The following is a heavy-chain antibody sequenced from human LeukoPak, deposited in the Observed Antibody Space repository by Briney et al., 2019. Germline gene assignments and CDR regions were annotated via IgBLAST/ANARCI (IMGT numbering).Heavy chain of an antibody. CDR3: ARQDSGYYHRYFQH. J-gene: IGHJ1*01. CDR2: IYYSGST. V-gene: IGHV4-39*01. CDR1: GGSISTRSYY. D-gene: IGHD3-22*01. Sequence: PSETLSLTCTVSGGSISTRSYYWGWIRQPPGKGLEWIGSIYYSGSTYYSPSLKGRVTISVDTSKNQFSLKLSSVTAADTAVYYCARQDSGYYHRYFQHWGQGTLVTVSS.